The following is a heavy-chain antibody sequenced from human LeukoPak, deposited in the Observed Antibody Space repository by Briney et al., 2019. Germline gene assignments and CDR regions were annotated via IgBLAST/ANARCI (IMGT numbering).Heavy chain of an antibody. D-gene: IGHD2-2*02. CDR1: GGTFSSYA. CDR3: ARGEGVAAAIKNYYYYYMDV. V-gene: IGHV1-69*04. Sequence: SVKVSCKASGGTFSSYAISWVRQAPGQGLEWMGRIIPILGIANYAQKFQGRVTITADESTSTAYMELSSLRSEDTAVYYCARGEGVAAAIKNYYYYYMDVWGKGTTVTVSS. J-gene: IGHJ6*03. CDR2: IIPILGIA.